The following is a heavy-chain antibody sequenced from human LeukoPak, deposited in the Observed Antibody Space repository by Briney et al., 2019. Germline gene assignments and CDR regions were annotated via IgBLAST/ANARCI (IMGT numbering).Heavy chain of an antibody. CDR1: GFTFSNYA. CDR3: AKDQGSERWLQLYYYYMDV. CDR2: ISSNGGST. D-gene: IGHD5-24*01. Sequence: GGSLRLSCAASGFTFSNYAMHWVRQAPGKGLEYVSAISSNGGSTYYANSVKGRFTISRDNSKNTLYLQMNSLRAEDTAVYYCAKDQGSERWLQLYYYYMDVWGKGTTVTISS. J-gene: IGHJ6*03. V-gene: IGHV3-64*01.